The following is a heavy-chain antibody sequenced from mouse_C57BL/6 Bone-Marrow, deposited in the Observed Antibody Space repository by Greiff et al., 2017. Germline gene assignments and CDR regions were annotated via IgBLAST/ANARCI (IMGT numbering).Heavy chain of an antibody. V-gene: IGHV3-6*01. Sequence: VQLKESGPGLVKPSQSLSLTCSVTGYSITSGYYWNWIRQFPGNKLEWMGYISYDGSNNYNPSLKNRISITRDTSKNQFFLKLNSVTTEDTATYYCAGGNPAWFAYWGQGTLVTVSA. J-gene: IGHJ3*01. CDR3: AGGNPAWFAY. D-gene: IGHD2-1*01. CDR2: ISYDGSN. CDR1: GYSITSGYY.